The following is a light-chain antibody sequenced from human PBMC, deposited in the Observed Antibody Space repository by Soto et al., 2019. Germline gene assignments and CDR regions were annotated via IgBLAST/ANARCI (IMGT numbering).Light chain of an antibody. V-gene: IGKV3-11*01. J-gene: IGKJ1*01. CDR2: DAS. Sequence: EIVLTQSPGTLSLSPGERATLSCRASQSVSSHLAWYQQKPGQAPRLLIYDASNRATGIPARFSGSGSGTDFTLTIRSLEPEDFAVYHCVQRTTWPWTCGQGSKVGIK. CDR3: VQRTTWPWT. CDR1: QSVSSH.